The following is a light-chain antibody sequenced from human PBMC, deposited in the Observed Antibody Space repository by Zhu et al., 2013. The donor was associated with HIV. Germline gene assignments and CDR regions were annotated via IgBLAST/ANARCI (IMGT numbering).Light chain of an antibody. CDR3: QQYNNWPPWT. J-gene: IGKJ1*01. CDR2: GAS. V-gene: IGKV3-20*01. CDR1: QSVGSSY. Sequence: EIVLTQSPGTLSLSPGERATLSCRASQSVGSSYLAWYQQKPGQAPRLLIYGASSRATGIADRFSGSGSGRDFTLTISSLQSEDFAVYYCQQYNNWPPWTFGQGTKVEIK.